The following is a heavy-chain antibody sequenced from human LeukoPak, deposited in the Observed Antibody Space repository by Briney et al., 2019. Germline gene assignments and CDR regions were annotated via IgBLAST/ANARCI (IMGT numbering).Heavy chain of an antibody. Sequence: GSLRLSCAASGFTFSSYAMTWVRQAPGRGLEWVSSVDGGGGGTYYADSVKGRFTISRDNSKDTLYLQMNGLRAEDTAVYFCAKQSAGSAAWYSLHYDFWGQGTLATVSS. CDR3: AKQSAGSAAWYSLHYDF. CDR2: VDGGGGGT. D-gene: IGHD6-13*01. CDR1: GFTFSSYA. J-gene: IGHJ4*02. V-gene: IGHV3-23*01.